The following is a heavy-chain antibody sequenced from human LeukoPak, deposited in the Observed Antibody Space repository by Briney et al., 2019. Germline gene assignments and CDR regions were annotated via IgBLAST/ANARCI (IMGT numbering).Heavy chain of an antibody. V-gene: IGHV3-23*01. CDR3: AKEGPNPGDY. D-gene: IGHD3-10*01. Sequence: GRSLRLSCAASGFTFSDYYMSWIRQAPGKGLEWVSAISGSGGCTYYADSVKGRFTISRDNSKNTLYLQMNSLRAEDTAVYYCAKEGPNPGDYWGQGTLVTVSS. J-gene: IGHJ4*02. CDR1: GFTFSDYY. CDR2: ISGSGGCT.